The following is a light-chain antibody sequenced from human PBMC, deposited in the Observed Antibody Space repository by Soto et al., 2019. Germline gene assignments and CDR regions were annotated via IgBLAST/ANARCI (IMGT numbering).Light chain of an antibody. J-gene: IGKJ4*01. CDR2: DAS. Sequence: ESVLTQSAATLSLSPGERATLSCRASQSVSSYLAWYQQKPGQAPRLLIYDASNRATGIPARFSGSGSGTDFTLTICSLEPEDFAVYYCQQRSNWLTFGGGTKVDIK. CDR1: QSVSSY. CDR3: QQRSNWLT. V-gene: IGKV3-11*01.